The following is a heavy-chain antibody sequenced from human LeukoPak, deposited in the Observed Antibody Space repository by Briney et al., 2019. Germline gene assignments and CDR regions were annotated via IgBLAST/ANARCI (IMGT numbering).Heavy chain of an antibody. CDR1: GFTFSSYA. J-gene: IGHJ5*02. Sequence: QPGGSLRLSCAASGFTFSSYAMSWVRQAPGKGLEWVSAISGSGGSTYYADSVKGRFTISRDNSKNTLYLQMNSLTAADTAMYFCAKASVAIPQYCNSWGQGTLVTVSS. V-gene: IGHV3-23*01. CDR3: AKASVAIPQYCNS. CDR2: ISGSGGST. D-gene: IGHD2-2*02.